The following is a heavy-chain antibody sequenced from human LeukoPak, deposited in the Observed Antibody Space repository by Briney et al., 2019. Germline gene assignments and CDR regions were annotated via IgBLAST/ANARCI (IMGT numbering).Heavy chain of an antibody. CDR1: GFTYSSYA. Sequence: GGSLRLSCAASGFTYSSYAMSWVRQAPGKGLEWVSAISGSGGSTYYADSVKGRFTISRDNSKNSLYLQMNSLRAEDTALYYCASLNDYSNSYHDYWGQGTLVTVSS. CDR3: ASLNDYSNSYHDY. CDR2: ISGSGGST. J-gene: IGHJ4*02. V-gene: IGHV3-23*01. D-gene: IGHD4-11*01.